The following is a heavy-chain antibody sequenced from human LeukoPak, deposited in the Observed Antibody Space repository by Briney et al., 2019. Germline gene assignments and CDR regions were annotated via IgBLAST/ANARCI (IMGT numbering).Heavy chain of an antibody. CDR1: GGSFSGYY. CDR3: ARGRPGNWAKRGAFDI. D-gene: IGHD7-27*01. CDR2: INHSGST. J-gene: IGHJ3*02. V-gene: IGHV4-34*01. Sequence: SETLSLTCAVYGGSFSGYYWSWIRQPPGKGLEWIGEINHSGSTNYNPSLKSRVTISVDTSKNQFSLKLSSVTAADTAVYYCARGRPGNWAKRGAFDIWGQGTMVTVSS.